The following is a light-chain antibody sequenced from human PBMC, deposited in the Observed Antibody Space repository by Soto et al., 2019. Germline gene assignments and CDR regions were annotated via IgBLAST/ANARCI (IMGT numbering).Light chain of an antibody. CDR2: LNSDGSH. J-gene: IGLJ3*02. CDR3: QTWGTGPL. CDR1: SGHSSYA. Sequence: QLVLTQSPSASASLGASVKLTCTLSSGHSSYAIAWHQQQPEKGPRYLMKLNSDGSHSKGDGIPDRFSDSSSGAERFLTISSLQSEDEADYYCQTWGTGPLFGGGTKLTVL. V-gene: IGLV4-69*01.